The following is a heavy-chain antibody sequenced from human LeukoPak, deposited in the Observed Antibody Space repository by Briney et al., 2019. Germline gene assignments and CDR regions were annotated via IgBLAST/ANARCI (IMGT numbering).Heavy chain of an antibody. Sequence: ETLSLTCTVSGGSISSSSYYWGWIRQPPGKGLEWIGSIYYSGSTYYNPSLKSRVTISVDTSKNQFSLKLSSVTAADTAVYYCARGPGYSSSWYNFWGQGTLVTVSS. V-gene: IGHV4-39*07. CDR1: GGSISSSSYY. CDR3: ARGPGYSSSWYNF. J-gene: IGHJ4*02. CDR2: IYYSGST. D-gene: IGHD6-13*01.